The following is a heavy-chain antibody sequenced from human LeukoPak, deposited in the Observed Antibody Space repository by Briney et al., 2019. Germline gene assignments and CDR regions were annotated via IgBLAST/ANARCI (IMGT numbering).Heavy chain of an antibody. CDR2: ISPGDSDA. J-gene: IGHJ4*02. CDR3: ARQAYCGGDCSANFDY. D-gene: IGHD2-21*02. CDR1: W. V-gene: IGHV5-51*01. Sequence: WIGWVRQMPGKGLEWMGIISPGDSDARYSPSFQGQVTISADKSINTAYLQWSSLKASDTAMYCCARQAYCGGDCSANFDYWGQGTLVTVSS.